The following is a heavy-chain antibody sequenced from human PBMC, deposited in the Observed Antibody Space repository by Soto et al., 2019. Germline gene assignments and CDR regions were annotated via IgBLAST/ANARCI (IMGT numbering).Heavy chain of an antibody. CDR2: IIPIFGTV. CDR1: EGTFSNYP. CDR3: ASGNRRWLLFCYFDL. D-gene: IGHD5-12*01. Sequence: QVQLVQSGAEVKKPGTSVNVSCKASEGTFSNYPISWVRHAPRQGIEWMGGIIPIFGTVNYAQKFQGRVTITADESTRTAYMALSSRISDDTAGYYLASGNRRWLLFCYFDLSGPCALVTASS. V-gene: IGHV1-69*12. J-gene: IGHJ2*01.